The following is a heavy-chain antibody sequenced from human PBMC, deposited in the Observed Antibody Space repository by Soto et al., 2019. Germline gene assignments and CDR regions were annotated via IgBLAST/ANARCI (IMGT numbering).Heavy chain of an antibody. J-gene: IGHJ4*02. CDR3: ARAAGSFAY. Sequence: ASVKLTCKDCWYSFSNFARHSVRQAHGQRLEWIGWINPGNWTTKYSQKFQGRVTITRDTSASTAYMELSSLRSEDPAVYYSARAAGSFAYWGQATLVTVSS. V-gene: IGHV1-3*01. CDR1: WYSFSNFA. CDR2: INPGNWTT.